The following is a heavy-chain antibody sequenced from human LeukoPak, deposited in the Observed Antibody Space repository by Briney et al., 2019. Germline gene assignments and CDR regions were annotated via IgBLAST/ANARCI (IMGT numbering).Heavy chain of an antibody. Sequence: PGRSLRLSCAASGFTFSSYAMHWVRQAPGKGLEWVAVISYDGSNKYYADSVKDRFTISRDNSKNTLYLQMNSLRAEDTAVYYCARASYCSGGSCYSEYFQHWGQGTLVTVSS. V-gene: IGHV3-30-3*01. D-gene: IGHD2-15*01. J-gene: IGHJ1*01. CDR3: ARASYCSGGSCYSEYFQH. CDR1: GFTFSSYA. CDR2: ISYDGSNK.